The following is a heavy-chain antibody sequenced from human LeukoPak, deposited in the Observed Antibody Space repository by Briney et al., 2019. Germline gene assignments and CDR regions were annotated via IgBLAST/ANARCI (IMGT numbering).Heavy chain of an antibody. CDR3: ARGPHDDATGYSFS. Sequence: PGGSLRLSCEASGFIFSTYGMAWVRQAPGKGLEWISYISSNSRTTAYADSVRGRFTISRDNAKNSLSLQINRLRADDTGVYYCARGPHDDATGYSFSWGQGTRVTVSS. D-gene: IGHD3-9*01. J-gene: IGHJ5*02. CDR1: GFIFSTYG. CDR2: ISSNSRTT. V-gene: IGHV3-48*01.